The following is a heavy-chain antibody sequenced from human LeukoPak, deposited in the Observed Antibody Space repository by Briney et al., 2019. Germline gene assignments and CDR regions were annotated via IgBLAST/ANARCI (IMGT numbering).Heavy chain of an antibody. V-gene: IGHV4-30-4*02. J-gene: IGHJ6*03. CDR2: IYYSGST. CDR1: GDSISSRDYY. D-gene: IGHD1-26*01. CDR3: ARAPRGYYYYYMDV. Sequence: SETLSLTCSVSGDSISSRDYYWSWIRQPPGKGLEWIGYIYYSGSTSYNPSLKSRVTISVDTSKNQFSLKLSSVTAADTAVYYCARAPRGYYYYYMDVWGKGTTVTVSS.